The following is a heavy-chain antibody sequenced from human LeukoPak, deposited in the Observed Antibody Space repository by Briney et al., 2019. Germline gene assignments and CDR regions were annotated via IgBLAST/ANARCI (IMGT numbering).Heavy chain of an antibody. CDR1: GGSISSGGYY. CDR3: ARGHYDSSGYYPLGH. V-gene: IGHV4-31*03. CDR2: TYYSGST. Sequence: TLSLTCTVSGGSISSGGYYWSWIRQHPGKGLEWIGYTYYSGSTYYNPSLKSRVTISVDTSKNQFSLKLSSVTAADTAVYYCARGHYDSSGYYPLGHWGQGTLVTVSS. D-gene: IGHD3-22*01. J-gene: IGHJ4*02.